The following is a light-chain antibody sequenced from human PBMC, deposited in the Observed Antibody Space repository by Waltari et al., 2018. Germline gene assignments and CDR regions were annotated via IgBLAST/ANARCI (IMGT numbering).Light chain of an antibody. V-gene: IGLV1-40*01. CDR3: QSYDSSLSVV. CDR2: GNS. Sequence: QSVLTQPPSVSAAPGQRVPISCTGSSSTIGAGYDVHWYQQLPGTAPKLLIYGNSNRPSGVPDRFSGSKSGTSASLAITGLQAEDEADYYCQSYDSSLSVVFGGGTKLTVL. J-gene: IGLJ2*01. CDR1: SSTIGAGYD.